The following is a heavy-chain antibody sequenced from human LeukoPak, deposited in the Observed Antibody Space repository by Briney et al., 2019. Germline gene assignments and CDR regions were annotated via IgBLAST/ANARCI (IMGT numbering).Heavy chain of an antibody. D-gene: IGHD3-9*01. CDR2: ISAYNGNT. J-gene: IGHJ6*02. V-gene: IGHV1-18*01. Sequence: ASVKVSCKASGYTFTSYGISWVRQAPGQGLEWMGWISAYNGNTNYAQKLQGRVTMTTDTSTSTAYMELRSLRSDDTAVYYCARDLYAILTGYYYPPSDVWGQGTTVTVSS. CDR3: ARDLYAILTGYYYPPSDV. CDR1: GYTFTSYG.